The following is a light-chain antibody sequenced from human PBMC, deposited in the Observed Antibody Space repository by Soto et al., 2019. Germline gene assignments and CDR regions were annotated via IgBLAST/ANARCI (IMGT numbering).Light chain of an antibody. V-gene: IGLV4-69*01. CDR1: SGHGSYA. CDR3: QTWGTGFQF. Sequence: QLVLTQSPSASASLGASVKLTCTLSSGHGSYAIAWHQKQPGKGPRYLMDLNNDGSHTKGDGIPDRFSGSSSGADRFLIISSLQSEDEADYYCQTWGTGFQFFGGGTKLTVL. CDR2: LNNDGSH. J-gene: IGLJ2*01.